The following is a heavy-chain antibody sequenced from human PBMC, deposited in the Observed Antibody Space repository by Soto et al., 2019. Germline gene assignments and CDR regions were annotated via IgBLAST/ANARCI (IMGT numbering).Heavy chain of an antibody. J-gene: IGHJ4*02. CDR2: ISYTGST. V-gene: IGHV4-59*01. D-gene: IGHD2-2*01. CDR1: GGSITSYY. Sequence: SETLSLTCIVSGGSITSYYWSWIRQPPGKGLEWIGYISYTGSTNYNPSLKSRVTISEGTSKSQFSLKLNSVTAADTAVYYCARTRYCSTTSCYLDYWGQGTLVTVSS. CDR3: ARTRYCSTTSCYLDY.